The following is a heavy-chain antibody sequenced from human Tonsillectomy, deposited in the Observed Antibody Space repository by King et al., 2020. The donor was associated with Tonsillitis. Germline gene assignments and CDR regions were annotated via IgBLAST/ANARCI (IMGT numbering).Heavy chain of an antibody. D-gene: IGHD6-19*01. V-gene: IGHV3-23*04. J-gene: IGHJ3*01. Sequence: VQLVESGGGLVRPGGSLRLSCVASGFSLNNYGINWVRQAPGKGLEWVSAITGIVSTLYADSVKGRFTISRDKSKNKVYLHMTRLRIEDTAVYFCSKTEGGSGWYGKGVDVWGHGTLVTVSS. CDR2: ITGIVST. CDR1: GFSLNNYG. CDR3: SKTEGGSGWYGKGVDV.